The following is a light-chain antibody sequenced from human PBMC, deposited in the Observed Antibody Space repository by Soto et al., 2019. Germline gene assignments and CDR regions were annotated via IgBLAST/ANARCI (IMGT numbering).Light chain of an antibody. V-gene: IGLV2-8*01. J-gene: IGLJ1*01. Sequence: QSVLTQPPSASGSPGQSVTISCTGTSSDVGGYNYVSWYQHHPGKAPKLIIYEVYKRPSGVPDRFSGSKSGNTAALTVSGLPAEDEVDYYCSSYVGTNSYVFGTGTKVTVL. CDR3: SSYVGTNSYV. CDR1: SSDVGGYNY. CDR2: EVY.